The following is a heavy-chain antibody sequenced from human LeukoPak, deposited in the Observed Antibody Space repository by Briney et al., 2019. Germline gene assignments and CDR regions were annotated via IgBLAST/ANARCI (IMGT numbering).Heavy chain of an antibody. CDR3: ARDAVLWFGELYPRSFDY. J-gene: IGHJ4*02. CDR1: GYTFTSYG. Sequence: ASVKVSCKASGYTFTSYGISWVRQAPGQGLEWMGWISAYNGNTNYAQKLQGRVTMTTDTSTSTAYMELGSLRSDDTAVYYCARDAVLWFGELYPRSFDYWGQGTLVTVSS. V-gene: IGHV1-18*01. CDR2: ISAYNGNT. D-gene: IGHD3-10*01.